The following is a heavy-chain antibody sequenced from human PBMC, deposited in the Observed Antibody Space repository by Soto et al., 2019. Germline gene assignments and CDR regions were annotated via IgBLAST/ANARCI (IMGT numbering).Heavy chain of an antibody. CDR1: GYTFINYG. CDR3: ASGWFGEFVYYFDY. J-gene: IGHJ4*02. CDR2: ISVYSGDA. V-gene: IGHV1-18*01. D-gene: IGHD3-10*01. Sequence: ASVKVSCKASGYTFINYGVSWVRQAPGQGLEWVGWISVYSGDANYAQKLQGRVTMTTDTSTSTAYMELRSLRSDDTAVYYCASGWFGEFVYYFDYWGQGTLVTVSS.